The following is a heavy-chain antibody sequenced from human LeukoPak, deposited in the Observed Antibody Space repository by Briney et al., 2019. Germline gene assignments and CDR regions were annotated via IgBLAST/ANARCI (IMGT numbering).Heavy chain of an antibody. V-gene: IGHV4-59*11. CDR2: ISYSGSI. CDR3: ARGIPSGSYKYYFDY. Sequence: SETLSLTCTVSGASISSHYWSWIRQPPGKGLEWIGYISYSGSINYNPSLRSRVTISEDTSKNQFSLKLSSVTAADTAVYYCARGIPSGSYKYYFDYWGQGALVTVSS. CDR1: GASISSHY. J-gene: IGHJ4*02. D-gene: IGHD1-26*01.